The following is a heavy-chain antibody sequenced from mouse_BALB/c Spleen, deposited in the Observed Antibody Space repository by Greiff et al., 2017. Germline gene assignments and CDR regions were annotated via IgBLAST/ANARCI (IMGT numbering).Heavy chain of an antibody. CDR2: INPGSGGT. Sequence: QVQLQQSGAELVRPGTSVKVSCKASGYAFTNYLIEWVKQRPGQGLEWIGVINPGSGGTNYNEKFKGKATLTADKSSSTAYMQLSSLTSDDSAVYFCARARSTTANWYFDVWGAGTTVTVSS. V-gene: IGHV1-54*01. D-gene: IGHD1-2*01. CDR3: ARARSTTANWYFDV. CDR1: GYAFTNYL. J-gene: IGHJ1*01.